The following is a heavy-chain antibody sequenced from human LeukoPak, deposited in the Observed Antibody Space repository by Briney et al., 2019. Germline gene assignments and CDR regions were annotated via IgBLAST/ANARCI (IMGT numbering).Heavy chain of an antibody. CDR3: AKDLEYSGTYPDALDI. D-gene: IGHD1-26*01. V-gene: IGHV3-30*02. CDR2: IRYDGSNR. Sequence: PGGSLRLSCAASGFTFSSYGMHGIRQVPGKGLEWVAFIRYDGSNRYYADSVKGRFTISRDNSKNTLYLQMNSLRAEDTAVYYCAKDLEYSGTYPDALDIWGQGTMVTVSS. CDR1: GFTFSSYG. J-gene: IGHJ3*02.